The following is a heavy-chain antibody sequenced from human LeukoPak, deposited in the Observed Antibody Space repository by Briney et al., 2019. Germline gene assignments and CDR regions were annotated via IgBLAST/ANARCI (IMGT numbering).Heavy chain of an antibody. CDR1: GFTFSNYA. Sequence: GGSLRLSCAASGFTFSNYAMSWVRQAPGKGLEWVSLISGGGGSTYYTDSVKGRFTISRDNSESTLWLQVNSLTADDTAIYYCAKDRVSGSSYYHFDSWGQGTLVTVSS. J-gene: IGHJ4*02. D-gene: IGHD1-26*01. V-gene: IGHV3-23*01. CDR3: AKDRVSGSSYYHFDS. CDR2: ISGGGGST.